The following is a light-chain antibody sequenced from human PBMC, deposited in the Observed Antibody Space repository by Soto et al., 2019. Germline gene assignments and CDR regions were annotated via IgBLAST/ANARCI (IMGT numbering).Light chain of an antibody. V-gene: IGLV2-23*01. CDR1: SSDVGSYNL. CDR3: CSYAGTNTFV. CDR2: EGN. J-gene: IGLJ1*01. Sequence: QSALPQPASVSGSPGQSITISCTGTSSDVGSYNLVSWYQQHPGNAPKLMIYEGNKRPSGVSNRFSGSKSANTASLTISGLQTEDEADYYCCSYAGTNTFVFGTGTKLTVL.